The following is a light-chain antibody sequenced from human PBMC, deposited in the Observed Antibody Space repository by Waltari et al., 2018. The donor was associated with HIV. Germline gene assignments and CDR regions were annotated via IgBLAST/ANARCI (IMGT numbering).Light chain of an antibody. J-gene: IGLJ2*01. CDR3: SSYTSSDTVV. CDR2: EVS. CDR1: SSDVGGYNA. V-gene: IGLV2-14*01. Sequence: QSALTQPASVSGSPGQSISISCTGTSSDVGGYNAVSWYQQHPAKAPKLVILEVSNRPSGVSNRFSGSKSGNRASLTISGLQADDEAYYYCSSYTSSDTVVFGGGTKVTVL.